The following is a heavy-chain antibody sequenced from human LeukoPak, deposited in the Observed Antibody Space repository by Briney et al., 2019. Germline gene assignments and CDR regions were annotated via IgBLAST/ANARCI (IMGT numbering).Heavy chain of an antibody. CDR1: GGSFSGYY. CDR2: INHSGST. J-gene: IGHJ4*02. Sequence: SETLSLTCAVYGGSFSGYYWSWIRQPPGKGLEWIGEINHSGSTNYNPSLKSRVTISVDTSKNQFSLKLSSVTPEDTAVYYCAREGSNWGSPYFDYWGQGTLVTVSS. CDR3: AREGSNWGSPYFDY. D-gene: IGHD7-27*01. V-gene: IGHV4-34*01.